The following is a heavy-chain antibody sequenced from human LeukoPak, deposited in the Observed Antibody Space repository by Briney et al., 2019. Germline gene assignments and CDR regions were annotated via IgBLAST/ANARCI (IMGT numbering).Heavy chain of an antibody. D-gene: IGHD4-23*01. J-gene: IGHJ6*03. CDR2: ISDSGAT. CDR1: GGSISNFY. V-gene: IGHV4-4*09. CDR3: ARVGHGGNASLIRSYYYYMDV. Sequence: PSETLSLTCTVSGGSISNFYWSWIRQPPRRGLEWIGYISDSGATSYNASLKSRVTISLDTSKNQFSLKLSSVSAADTDVYYCARVGHGGNASLIRSYYYYMDVWGKGTTVTVSS.